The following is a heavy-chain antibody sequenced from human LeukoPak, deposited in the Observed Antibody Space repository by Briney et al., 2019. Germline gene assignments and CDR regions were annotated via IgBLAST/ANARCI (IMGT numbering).Heavy chain of an antibody. V-gene: IGHV3-7*01. CDR2: IKQDGSEK. CDR1: GFTFSSYW. Sequence: PGGSLRLSCAASGFTFSSYWMSRVRQAPGKGLEGVANIKQDGSEKYYVDSVKGRFTISRDNAKNSLYLQMNSLRAEDTAVYYCARSSEVYYDFWSGYYSPYYYYMDVWGKGTTVTVSS. CDR3: ARSSEVYYDFWSGYYSPYYYYMDV. D-gene: IGHD3-3*01. J-gene: IGHJ6*03.